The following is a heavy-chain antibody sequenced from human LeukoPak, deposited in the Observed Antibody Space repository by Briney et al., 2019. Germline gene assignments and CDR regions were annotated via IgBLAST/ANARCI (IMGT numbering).Heavy chain of an antibody. V-gene: IGHV1-69*13. J-gene: IGHJ6*02. Sequence: SVKVSCKASGYTFTSYGITWVRQAPGQGFEWMGGIIPIFGTANYAQKFQGRVTITADESTSTAYMELSSLRSEDTAVYYCARDDDRYYYDSSGYRVDVWGQGTTVTVSS. D-gene: IGHD3-22*01. CDR1: GYTFTSYG. CDR3: ARDDDRYYYDSSGYRVDV. CDR2: IIPIFGTA.